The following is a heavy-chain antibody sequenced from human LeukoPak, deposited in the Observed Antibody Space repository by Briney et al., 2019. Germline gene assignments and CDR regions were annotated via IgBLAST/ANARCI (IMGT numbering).Heavy chain of an antibody. CDR1: GGSMKDYY. CDR2: INDNGHS. Sequence: SETLSLTCTVSGGSMKDYYWSWIRQPPGKGLEWIAYINDNGHSGYNPALESRVTISVDTSKNHFSLRLRSVTAADTAVYYCARESADYVRGSFSDLWGQGILVTVSS. V-gene: IGHV4-59*12. J-gene: IGHJ4*02. D-gene: IGHD3-16*01. CDR3: ARESADYVRGSFSDL.